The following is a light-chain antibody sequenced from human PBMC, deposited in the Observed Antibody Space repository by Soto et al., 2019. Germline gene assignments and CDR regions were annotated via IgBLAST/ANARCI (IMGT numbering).Light chain of an antibody. CDR2: GAS. CDR3: QQYNNWPET. CDR1: QSVSSSY. V-gene: IGKV3-20*01. Sequence: EIVLTQSPGTLSLSPGERATLSCRASQSVSSSYLALYQQKPGQAARLLIYGASSRATGIPDRFSGSGSGTDFTLTISSLQSEDFAVYYCQQYNNWPETFGQGTKVDIK. J-gene: IGKJ1*01.